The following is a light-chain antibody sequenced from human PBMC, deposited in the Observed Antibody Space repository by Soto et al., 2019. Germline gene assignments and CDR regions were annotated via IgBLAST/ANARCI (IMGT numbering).Light chain of an antibody. CDR2: GAS. V-gene: IGKV3-20*01. Sequence: IVLTQSAGTLSLSPGERATLSCRASQTVIHNYLAWHQQKPGQTPRLLVYGASNRATGIPDRFSASGSGTEFTLTISSLRSEDFAIYYCQQYDILPPTFGQGTKVDIK. CDR1: QTVIHNY. J-gene: IGKJ1*01. CDR3: QQYDILPPT.